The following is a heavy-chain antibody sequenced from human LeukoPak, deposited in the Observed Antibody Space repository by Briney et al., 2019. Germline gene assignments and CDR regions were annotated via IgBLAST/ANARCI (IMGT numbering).Heavy chain of an antibody. CDR1: GYSISSGYY. Sequence: SETLSLTCTVSGYSISSGYYWGWIRQPPGKGLEWIGSIYHSGSTYYNPSLKSRVTISVDTSKNQFSLKLSSVTAADTAVYYCARAASIAVAASFDYWGQGTLVTVSS. CDR3: ARAASIAVAASFDY. CDR2: IYHSGST. V-gene: IGHV4-38-2*02. D-gene: IGHD6-19*01. J-gene: IGHJ4*02.